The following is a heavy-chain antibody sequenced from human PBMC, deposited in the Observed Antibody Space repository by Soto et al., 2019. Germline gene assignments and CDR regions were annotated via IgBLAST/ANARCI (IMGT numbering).Heavy chain of an antibody. J-gene: IGHJ6*02. Sequence: PGGSLRLSCAASGFTFSSYSMNWVRQAPGKGLEWVSSISSSSSYIYYADSVKGRFTISRDNAKNSLYLQMNSLRAEDTAVYYCARHHNWNLYGMDVRGHGTTVTVSS. D-gene: IGHD1-20*01. CDR2: ISSSSSYI. V-gene: IGHV3-21*01. CDR1: GFTFSSYS. CDR3: ARHHNWNLYGMDV.